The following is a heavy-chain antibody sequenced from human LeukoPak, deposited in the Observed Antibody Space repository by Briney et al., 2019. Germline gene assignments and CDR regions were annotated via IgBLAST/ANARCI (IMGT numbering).Heavy chain of an antibody. CDR3: ARDGANGNFNL. D-gene: IGHD1-26*01. V-gene: IGHV3-74*01. Sequence: GGSLRLSCAASGFTFSGPWMHWVRQAPGKGLVWVSHINSDGSITTYADSVKGRFTISRDNAKKTLYLQMNSLRAEDTALYYCARDGANGNFNLWGQGTLVTASS. J-gene: IGHJ4*02. CDR1: GFTFSGPW. CDR2: INSDGSIT.